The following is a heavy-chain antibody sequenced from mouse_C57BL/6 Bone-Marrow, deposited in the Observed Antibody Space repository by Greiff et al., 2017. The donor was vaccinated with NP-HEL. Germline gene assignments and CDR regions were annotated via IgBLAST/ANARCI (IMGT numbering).Heavy chain of an antibody. CDR2: IYPGSGNT. CDR3: YGFDY. CDR1: GYTFTDYY. J-gene: IGHJ2*01. D-gene: IGHD1-1*02. V-gene: IGHV1-76*01. Sequence: VQLQESGAELVRPGASVKLSCKASGYTFTDYYINWVKQRPGQGLEWIARIYPGSGNTYYNEKFKGKATLTAEKSSSTAYMQLSSLTSEDSAVYFCYGFDYWGQGTTLTVSS.